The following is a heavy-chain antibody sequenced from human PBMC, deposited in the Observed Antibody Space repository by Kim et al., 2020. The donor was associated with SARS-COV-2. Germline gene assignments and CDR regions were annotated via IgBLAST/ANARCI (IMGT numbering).Heavy chain of an antibody. J-gene: IGHJ4*02. Sequence: AQKLQGSGTMTTDTSTSTAYMELRSLRSDDTAVYYCARVAAAGNPNFDYWGQGTLVTVSS. V-gene: IGHV1-18*01. CDR3: ARVAAAGNPNFDY. D-gene: IGHD6-13*01.